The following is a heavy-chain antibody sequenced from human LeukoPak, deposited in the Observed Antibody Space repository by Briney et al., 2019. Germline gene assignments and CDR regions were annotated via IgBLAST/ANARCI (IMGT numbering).Heavy chain of an antibody. D-gene: IGHD3-22*01. CDR2: IYTSGST. J-gene: IGHJ4*02. CDR3: ARIKYYYDSSGYTSPYYFDY. Sequence: SETLSLTCTVSGGSISSGSYYWSWIRQPAGKGLEWIGRIYTSGSTNYNPSLKSRVTISVDTSKNQFSLKLSSVTAADTAMYYCARIKYYYDSSGYTSPYYFDYWGQGTLVTVSS. CDR1: GGSISSGSYY. V-gene: IGHV4-61*02.